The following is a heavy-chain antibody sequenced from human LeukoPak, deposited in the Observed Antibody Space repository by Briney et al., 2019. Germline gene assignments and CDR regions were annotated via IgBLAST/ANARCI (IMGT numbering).Heavy chain of an antibody. D-gene: IGHD6-13*01. CDR2: IKQDGSEK. Sequence: PGGSLRLSCAASGFTFSSYWMSWVRQAPGKGLEWVANIKQDGSEKYYVDSVKGRFTISRDNAKNSLYLQMNSLRAEDTAVYYCARDGYSSSWDFDYWGQGTLVTVSS. J-gene: IGHJ4*02. V-gene: IGHV3-7*01. CDR3: ARDGYSSSWDFDY. CDR1: GFTFSSYW.